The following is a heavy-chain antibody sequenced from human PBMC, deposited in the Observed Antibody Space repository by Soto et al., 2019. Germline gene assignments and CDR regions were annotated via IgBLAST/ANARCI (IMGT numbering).Heavy chain of an antibody. CDR3: TRENVINPHSSSWYSRNWFDP. Sequence: LSLTCTVSGGSISSYYWSWIRQPPVKGLEWIGYIYCSGITNYNPSLKTLDTISVDTPKNQSSLKLSSVTAAYTAVYASTRENVINPHSSSWYSRNWFDPWGQRTLVTVSS. CDR1: GGSISSYY. J-gene: IGHJ5*02. V-gene: IGHV4-59*01. D-gene: IGHD6-13*01. CDR2: IYCSGIT.